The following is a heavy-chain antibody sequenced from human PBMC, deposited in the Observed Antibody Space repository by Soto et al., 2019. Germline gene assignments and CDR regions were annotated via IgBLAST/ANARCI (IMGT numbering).Heavy chain of an antibody. CDR2: ISAYNGNT. Sequence: QVQLVQSGAEVKKPGASVKVSCKASGYTFTSYGISWVRQAPGQGLEWMGWISAYNGNTNYAQKLQGRVTMTTDTATSTAYMELRSLRSDDTAVYYCARSYRKEYSGSWYYFDYCGQGTLVTVSS. J-gene: IGHJ4*02. V-gene: IGHV1-18*01. D-gene: IGHD6-13*01. CDR3: ARSYRKEYSGSWYYFDY. CDR1: GYTFTSYG.